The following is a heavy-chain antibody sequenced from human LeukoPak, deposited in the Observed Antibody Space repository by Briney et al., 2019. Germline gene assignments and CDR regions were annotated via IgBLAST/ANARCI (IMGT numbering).Heavy chain of an antibody. CDR1: GYTFTSYG. D-gene: IGHD6-6*01. V-gene: IGHV1-18*01. CDR3: ARGSIPDSSSSGYYFDY. Sequence: ASVKVSCKASGYTFTSYGISWVRQAPGQGLEWMGWISAYNGNTNYAQKLQGRVTMTTDTSTSTAYMELRSLRSDDTAVYYCARGSIPDSSSSGYYFDYWGQGTLVTVSS. CDR2: ISAYNGNT. J-gene: IGHJ4*02.